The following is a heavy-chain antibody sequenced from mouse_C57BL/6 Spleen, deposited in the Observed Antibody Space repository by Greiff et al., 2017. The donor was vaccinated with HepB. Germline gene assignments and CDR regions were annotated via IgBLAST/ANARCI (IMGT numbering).Heavy chain of an antibody. CDR3: ARSGTGYYFDY. CDR2: INPNNGGT. J-gene: IGHJ2*01. V-gene: IGHV1-22*01. Sequence: EVKLQESGPELVKPGASVKMSCKASGYTFTDYNMHWVKQSHGKSLEWIGYINPNNGGTSYNQKFKGKATLTVNKSSSTAYMELRSLTSEDSAVYYCARSGTGYYFDYWGQGTTLTVSS. CDR1: GYTFTDYN. D-gene: IGHD4-1*01.